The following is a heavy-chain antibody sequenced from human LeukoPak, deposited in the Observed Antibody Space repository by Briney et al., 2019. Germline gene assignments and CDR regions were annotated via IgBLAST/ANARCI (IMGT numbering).Heavy chain of an antibody. CDR2: IYYSGST. D-gene: IGHD3-3*01. Sequence: ASETLSLTCTVSGGSISSGGYYWSWIRQHPGKGLEWIGYIYYSGSTYYNPSLKSRVTISVDTSKNQFSLKLSSVTAADTAVYYCARANVLRFLEWHSPPAYYFDYWGQGTLVTVSS. CDR3: ARANVLRFLEWHSPPAYYFDY. CDR1: GGSISSGGYY. V-gene: IGHV4-31*03. J-gene: IGHJ4*02.